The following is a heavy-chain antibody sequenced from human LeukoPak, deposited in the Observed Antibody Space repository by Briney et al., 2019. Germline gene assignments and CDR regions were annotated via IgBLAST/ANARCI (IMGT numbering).Heavy chain of an antibody. Sequence: ASVKVSCKASGYSFSNFGISWVRQAPGQGLEWVAWIIAVTGITNYAQKFQGRVTVTTDTSTSTAYMELRGLRSDDTAVYYCARDSDHGTFQAENYWGPGTLVTVSS. CDR1: GYSFSNFG. CDR3: ARDSDHGTFQAENY. CDR2: IIAVTGIT. D-gene: IGHD1-26*01. J-gene: IGHJ4*02. V-gene: IGHV1-18*01.